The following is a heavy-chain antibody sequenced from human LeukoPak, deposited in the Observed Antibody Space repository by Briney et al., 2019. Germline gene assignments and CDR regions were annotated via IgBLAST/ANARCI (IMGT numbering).Heavy chain of an antibody. CDR1: GYTFTSYA. D-gene: IGHD3-9*01. CDR2: INPSGGST. V-gene: IGHV1-46*01. CDR3: AIMDYDILTGYYAPAAPTDAFDI. Sequence: ASVKVSCKASGYTFTSYAMNWVRQAPGQGLEWMGIINPSGGSTSYAQKFQGRVTMTRDTSTSTVYMELSSLRSEDTAVYYCAIMDYDILTGYYAPAAPTDAFDIWGQGTMVTVSS. J-gene: IGHJ3*02.